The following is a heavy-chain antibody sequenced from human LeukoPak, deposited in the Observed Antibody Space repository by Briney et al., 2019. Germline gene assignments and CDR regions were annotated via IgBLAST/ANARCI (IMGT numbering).Heavy chain of an antibody. CDR3: AREEDYYDSSGYYIYYFDY. J-gene: IGHJ4*02. CDR1: GFTFSSYT. Sequence: GGSLRLSCAASGFTFSSYTMHWVRQAPGKGLEWLAVISYDGSNKYYADSVKGRFTISRDNSKNTLYLQMNSLRAEDTAVYYCAREEDYYDSSGYYIYYFDYWGQGTLVTVSS. D-gene: IGHD3-22*01. V-gene: IGHV3-30-3*01. CDR2: ISYDGSNK.